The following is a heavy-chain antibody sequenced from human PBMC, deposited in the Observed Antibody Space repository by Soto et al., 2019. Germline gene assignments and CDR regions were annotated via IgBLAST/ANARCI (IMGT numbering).Heavy chain of an antibody. Sequence: QVQLQESGPGLVKPSETLSLSCSVSGGSISGHYWSWVRQTPGKGLEWIGYMYYSGSTNYNPSLTSRATISVDTSKNHFSLRLTAVTAADTAVYYCARGPYYDLIWNYYYMDVWGKGTTVTVSS. J-gene: IGHJ6*03. CDR2: MYYSGST. CDR3: ARGPYYDLIWNYYYMDV. D-gene: IGHD3-16*01. V-gene: IGHV4-59*08. CDR1: GGSISGHY.